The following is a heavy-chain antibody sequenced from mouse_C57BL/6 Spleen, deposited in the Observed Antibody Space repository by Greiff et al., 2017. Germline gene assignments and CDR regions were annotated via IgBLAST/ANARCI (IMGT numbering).Heavy chain of an antibody. D-gene: IGHD2-3*01. CDR3: ATPDGYYAMDY. CDR1: GFTFSDYG. CDR2: ISSGSSTI. Sequence: EVQLVESGGGLVKPGGSLKLSCAASGFTFSDYGMHWVRQAPEKGLEWVAYISSGSSTIYYADTVKGRFTISGDNAKNTLFLQMTSLRSEDTAMYYCATPDGYYAMDYWGQGTSVTVSS. V-gene: IGHV5-17*01. J-gene: IGHJ4*01.